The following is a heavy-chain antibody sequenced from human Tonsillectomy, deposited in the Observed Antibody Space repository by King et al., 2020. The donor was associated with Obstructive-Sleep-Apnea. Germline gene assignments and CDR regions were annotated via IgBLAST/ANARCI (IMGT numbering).Heavy chain of an antibody. CDR3: ARDLGGNDGGGEEY. CDR1: GASVSSTRYY. J-gene: IGHJ4*02. D-gene: IGHD1-1*01. CDR2: IYYSGNT. V-gene: IGHV4-61*01. Sequence: VQLQESGPGLVKPSETLSLTCTVSGASVSSTRYYWSWIRQPPGKGLEWIGYIYYSGNTNYNPSVRSRVTISMDTSKNQFSLQLTSVTAADTAVYYCARDLGGNDGGGEEYGGQGTLVTVSS.